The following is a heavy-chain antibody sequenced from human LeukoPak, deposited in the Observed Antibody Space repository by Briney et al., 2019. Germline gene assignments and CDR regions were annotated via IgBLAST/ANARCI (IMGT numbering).Heavy chain of an antibody. Sequence: SETLSLTCTVSGGSISSGDYYWSWIRQPPGKGLEWIGYIYYSGSTYYNPSLKSRVTISVDTSKNQFSLKLSSVTAADTAVYYCARVPLPNDTRDYWGQGTLVTVSS. V-gene: IGHV4-30-4*01. CDR3: ARVPLPNDTRDY. CDR2: IYYSGST. J-gene: IGHJ4*02. CDR1: GGSISSGDYY. D-gene: IGHD1-1*01.